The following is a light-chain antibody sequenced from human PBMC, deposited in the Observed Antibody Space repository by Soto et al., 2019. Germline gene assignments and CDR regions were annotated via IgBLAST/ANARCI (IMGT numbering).Light chain of an antibody. J-gene: IGLJ1*01. V-gene: IGLV2-11*01. CDR2: DVS. CDR1: SSDVGGYNY. CDR3: CSYAGSYV. Sequence: QSALTQPRSVSGSPGQSVTISCTGTSSDVGGYNYVSWYQQHPGKAPKLMIYDVSKRPSGVPDRFSGSKSGNTASLTISGLKAGDEADYYCCSYAGSYVFGTGTKLTVL.